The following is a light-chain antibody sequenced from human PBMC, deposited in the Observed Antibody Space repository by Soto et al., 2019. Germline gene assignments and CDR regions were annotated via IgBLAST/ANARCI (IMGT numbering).Light chain of an antibody. V-gene: IGLV3-25*03. J-gene: IGLJ1*01. CDR3: QSIDGTGSLYV. Sequence: SYELTQSPSVSVSPGQTARITCSGAALPKKYVYWYQLRPGQAPLLIVYKDNERPSGIPERFSGSSSGPTATLTISGVQAEDEADYYCQSIDGTGSLYVCGGGTKLTVL. CDR1: ALPKKY. CDR2: KDN.